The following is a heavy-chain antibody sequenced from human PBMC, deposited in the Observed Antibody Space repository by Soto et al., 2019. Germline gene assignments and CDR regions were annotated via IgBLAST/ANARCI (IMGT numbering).Heavy chain of an antibody. CDR1: GCTFTSYA. CDR3: ARDTAPSEV. Sequence: GASLKVAWKTAGCTFTSYAMRWVRQAPGQRLEWMGWINAGNGNTKYSQKFQGRVTITRDTSASTAYMELSSLRSEDTAVYYCARDTAPSEVWGQGTTVTVSS. J-gene: IGHJ6*02. V-gene: IGHV1-3*01. D-gene: IGHD4-17*01. CDR2: INAGNGNT.